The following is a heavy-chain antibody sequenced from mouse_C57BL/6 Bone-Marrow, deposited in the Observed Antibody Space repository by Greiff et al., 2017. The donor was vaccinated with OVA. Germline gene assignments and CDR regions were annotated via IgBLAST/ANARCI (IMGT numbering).Heavy chain of an antibody. D-gene: IGHD1-1*01. CDR2: LSYDGSN. CDR1: GYSITSGYY. CDR3: ARDYYGSSYGCYWYFDV. Sequence: EVQLQQSGPGLVKPSQSLSLTCSVTGYSITSGYYWNWIRQFPGNKLEWMGYLSYDGSNKYNPSLKNRISITRDTSKNQFFLKLNSVTTEDTATYYCARDYYGSSYGCYWYFDVWGTGTTVTVSS. V-gene: IGHV3-6*01. J-gene: IGHJ1*03.